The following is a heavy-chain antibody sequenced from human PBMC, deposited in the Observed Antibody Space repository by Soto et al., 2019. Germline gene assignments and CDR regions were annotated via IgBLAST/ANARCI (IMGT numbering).Heavy chain of an antibody. CDR1: GGTFSSYA. CDR3: AANYYDISGYYVWYFDL. Sequence: QVQLVQSGAEVKKPGSSVKVSCKASGGTFSSYAISWVRQAPGQGLEWMGGIIPIFGTANYAQKFQGRVTITADESTSTAYMELSSLRSEDTAVYYCAANYYDISGYYVWYFDLWGRGTLVTVSS. D-gene: IGHD3-22*01. V-gene: IGHV1-69*12. J-gene: IGHJ2*01. CDR2: IIPIFGTA.